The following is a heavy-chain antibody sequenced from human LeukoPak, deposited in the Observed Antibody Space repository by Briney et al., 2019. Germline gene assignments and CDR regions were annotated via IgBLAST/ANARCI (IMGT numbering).Heavy chain of an antibody. D-gene: IGHD6-13*01. Sequence: GESLKISCKGSGYSFTNYWIGWVRQMPGKGLEWMGVIFPADSDTTYSPSFQGQVTISADKSISTAYLQWSSLKASDTAMYYCARRGAVGGTTFDYWGQGTLVTVSS. V-gene: IGHV5-51*01. CDR1: GYSFTNYW. J-gene: IGHJ4*02. CDR2: IFPADSDT. CDR3: ARRGAVGGTTFDY.